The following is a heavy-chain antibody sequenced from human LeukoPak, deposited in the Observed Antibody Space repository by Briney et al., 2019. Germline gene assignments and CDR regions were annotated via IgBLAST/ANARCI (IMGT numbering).Heavy chain of an antibody. Sequence: GGSLRLSCAGSGFTFSSYAMSWVRQPPGKGLEWVSAVGGSGRNTWYADSVRGRFTISRDNSRNTLYLQMNSLRAEDTAVYYCAKDNTQGGNSDERASYGLDVWGQGTTVTVSS. CDR3: AKDNTQGGNSDERASYGLDV. V-gene: IGHV3-23*01. CDR1: GFTFSSYA. J-gene: IGHJ6*02. D-gene: IGHD4-23*01. CDR2: VGGSGRNT.